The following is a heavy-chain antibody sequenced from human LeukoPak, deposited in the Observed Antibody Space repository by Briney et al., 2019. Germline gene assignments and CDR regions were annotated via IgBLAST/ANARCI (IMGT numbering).Heavy chain of an antibody. Sequence: AGSLSLSCAASGFTFSSYAMSWVRQAPGKGLEGGSGISANSDTTKYADSVMGRFTTSRDNAKNTVLLQMNSQRADDTAVYYCAKEGRIAAGPGDYFDYWDQGTLVTVSS. CDR1: GFTFSSYA. D-gene: IGHD6-6*01. CDR3: AKEGRIAAGPGDYFDY. V-gene: IGHV3-23*01. J-gene: IGHJ4*02. CDR2: ISANSDTT.